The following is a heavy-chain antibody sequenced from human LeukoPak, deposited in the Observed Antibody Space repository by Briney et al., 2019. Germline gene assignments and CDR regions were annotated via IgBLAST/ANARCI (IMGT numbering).Heavy chain of an antibody. CDR1: VFTFSSYC. D-gene: IGHD3-16*02. Sequence: PGGSLRLSCAASVFTFSSYCMHCVRQAPGEGLVWVSRINSDGSSTSYAASVKGRFTISRDNGKNTLYLQMNSLRAEDTAVYYCARDYRYGEIDYWGQGTLVTVSS. CDR2: INSDGSST. CDR3: ARDYRYGEIDY. V-gene: IGHV3-74*01. J-gene: IGHJ4*02.